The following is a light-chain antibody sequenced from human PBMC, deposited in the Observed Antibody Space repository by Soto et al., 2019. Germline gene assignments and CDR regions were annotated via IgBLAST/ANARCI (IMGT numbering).Light chain of an antibody. CDR2: EVS. J-gene: IGKJ5*01. Sequence: VMTQTPLSLSVAPGQPASISCKSSQSLLHITGETFLFCYLQKPGQSPQLXXYEVSTRVSGVPDRFSGSGSGTDFTLEISRVETDDFGIYYCMQRTQLTPTFGQGTRLEIK. V-gene: IGKV2D-29*02. CDR3: MQRTQLTPT. CDR1: QSLLHITGETF.